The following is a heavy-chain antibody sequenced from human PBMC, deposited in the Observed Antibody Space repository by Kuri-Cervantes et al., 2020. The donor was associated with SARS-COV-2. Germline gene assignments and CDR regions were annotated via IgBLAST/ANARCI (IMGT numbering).Heavy chain of an antibody. V-gene: IGHV4-34*01. Sequence: SETLSLTCAVYGDSFSGYLWSWIRQAPGKGLEWIGEINHSGRTNYNPSLKSRVTISVDTSKNQFSLKLSSVTAADTAVYYCARDRSGIAAAGILFNYWGQGTLVTVSS. CDR3: ARDRSGIAAAGILFNY. J-gene: IGHJ4*02. CDR1: GDSFSGYL. D-gene: IGHD6-13*01. CDR2: INHSGRT.